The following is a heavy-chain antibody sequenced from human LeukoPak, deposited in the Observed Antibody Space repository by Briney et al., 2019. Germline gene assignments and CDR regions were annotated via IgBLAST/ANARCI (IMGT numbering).Heavy chain of an antibody. J-gene: IGHJ1*01. CDR1: GGTFSSYA. Sequence: SVKVSCKASGGTFSSYAISWVRQAPGQGLEWMGGIIPIFGTANYAQKFQGRVTITADESTSTAYMELSSLRSEDTAVYYCARSVRSDIVVVPATFQHWGQGTLVPVSS. V-gene: IGHV1-69*13. D-gene: IGHD2-2*01. CDR2: IIPIFGTA. CDR3: ARSVRSDIVVVPATFQH.